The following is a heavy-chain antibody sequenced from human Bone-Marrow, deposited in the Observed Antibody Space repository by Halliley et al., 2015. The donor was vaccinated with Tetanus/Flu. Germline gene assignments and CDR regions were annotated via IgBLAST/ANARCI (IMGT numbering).Heavy chain of an antibody. CDR2: INPSVGNT. D-gene: IGHD1-1*01. CDR3: ARDPERPSGRHLQY. V-gene: IGHV1-46*01. Sequence: MGMINPSVGNTIYARKFQGRVTLTKETSTTTVYMELSSLASDDTAFYYCARDPERPSGRHLQYWGQGTLVSVSS. J-gene: IGHJ1*01.